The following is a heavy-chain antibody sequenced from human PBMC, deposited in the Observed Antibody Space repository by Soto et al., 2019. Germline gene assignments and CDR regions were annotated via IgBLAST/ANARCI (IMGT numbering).Heavy chain of an antibody. V-gene: IGHV4-39*01. CDR3: ASTIFPASHWFET. Sequence: QLQLQESGPGLVKASETLSLTCTVSGGSISSSSYGWAWIRQPPGKGLEWIGSMYYGGSSYYNPSLKSRGNISINTSKNQFSLKLSSVTAADTAVHYCASTIFPASHWFETWGQGTLVTVSS. J-gene: IGHJ5*02. CDR1: GGSISSSSYG. D-gene: IGHD3-9*01. CDR2: MYYGGSS.